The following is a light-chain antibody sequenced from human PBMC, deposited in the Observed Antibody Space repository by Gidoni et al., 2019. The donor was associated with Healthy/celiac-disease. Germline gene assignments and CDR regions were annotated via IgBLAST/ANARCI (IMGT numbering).Light chain of an antibody. CDR1: QSVLYSSNNKNY. CDR3: QQYYSTPPYT. CDR2: WAS. Sequence: DIVMTQSPDFLAVPLGEWATINCKSSQSVLYSSNNKNYLAWYQQKPGQPPKLLIYWASTRESGVPDRFSGSGSGTDFTLTISSLQAEDVAVYYCQQYYSTPPYTFGQGTKLEIK. J-gene: IGKJ2*01. V-gene: IGKV4-1*01.